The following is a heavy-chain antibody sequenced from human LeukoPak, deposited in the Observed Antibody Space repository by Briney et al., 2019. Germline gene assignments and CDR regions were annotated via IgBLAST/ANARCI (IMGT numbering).Heavy chain of an antibody. CDR3: AKLQTVLLWFGELSV. J-gene: IGHJ4*02. V-gene: IGHV3-23*01. CDR1: GFTFSSYA. Sequence: GGSLRLSCAASGFTFSSYAMSWVRQAPGKGLEWVSAISGSGGSTYYADSVKGRFTISRDNSKNTLYLQMNSLRAEDTAVYYCAKLQTVLLWFGELSVWGQETLVTVSS. CDR2: ISGSGGST. D-gene: IGHD3-10*01.